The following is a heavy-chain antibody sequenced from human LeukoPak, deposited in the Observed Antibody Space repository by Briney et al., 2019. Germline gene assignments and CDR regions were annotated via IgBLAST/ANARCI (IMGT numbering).Heavy chain of an antibody. V-gene: IGHV1-46*01. CDR2: INPSGGST. Sequence: ASVKLSCTASGYTFTSYYMHWVRQAPGQGLEWMGIINPSGGSTSYAQKFQDRVTMTRDTSTSTVYMELSSLRSEDTAVCYCARLLSGMTYWGQGTLVTVSS. J-gene: IGHJ4*02. CDR1: GYTFTSYY. D-gene: IGHD1-14*01. CDR3: ARLLSGMTY.